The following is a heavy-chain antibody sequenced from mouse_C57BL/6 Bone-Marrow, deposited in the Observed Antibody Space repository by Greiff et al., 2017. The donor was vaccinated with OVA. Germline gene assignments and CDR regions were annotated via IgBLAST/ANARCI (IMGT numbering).Heavy chain of an antibody. J-gene: IGHJ2*01. CDR3: ARRTGFFDY. Sequence: DVQLQESGGGLVKPGGSLKLSCAASGFTFSDYGMHWVRQAPEKGLEWVAYISSGSSTIYYADTVKGRFTLSRDNAKNTLFLQMSSLRSEDTAMYYGARRTGFFDYWGQGTTLTVSS. D-gene: IGHD4-1*01. CDR2: ISSGSSTI. CDR1: GFTFSDYG. V-gene: IGHV5-17*01.